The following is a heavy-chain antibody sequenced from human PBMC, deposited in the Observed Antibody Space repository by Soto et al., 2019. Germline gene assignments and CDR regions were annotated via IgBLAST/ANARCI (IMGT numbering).Heavy chain of an antibody. CDR3: ARSIAVAGTLLDY. Sequence: PSETLSLTCTVSGGSISSSSYYWGWIRQPPGKGLEWIGSIYYSGSTYYNPSLKSRVTISVDTSKNQFSLKLSSVTAADTAVYYCARSIAVAGTLLDYWGQGTLVTVSS. D-gene: IGHD6-19*01. CDR1: GGSISSSSYY. J-gene: IGHJ4*02. V-gene: IGHV4-39*01. CDR2: IYYSGST.